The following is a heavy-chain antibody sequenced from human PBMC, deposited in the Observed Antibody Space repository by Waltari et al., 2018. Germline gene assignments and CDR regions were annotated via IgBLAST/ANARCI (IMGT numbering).Heavy chain of an antibody. V-gene: IGHV4-34*01. CDR2: INHSGST. CDR1: GGSFSGYY. J-gene: IGHJ3*02. CDR3: ARAYVDIVATTRGAFDI. D-gene: IGHD5-12*01. Sequence: QVQLQQWGAGLLKPSETLSLTCAVYGGSFSGYYWSWLRQPPGKGLKVIGEINHSGSTNYNPSLKSRVTISVETSKNQFSLKLSAVTAADTAVYYCARAYVDIVATTRGAFDIWGQGTMFTVSS.